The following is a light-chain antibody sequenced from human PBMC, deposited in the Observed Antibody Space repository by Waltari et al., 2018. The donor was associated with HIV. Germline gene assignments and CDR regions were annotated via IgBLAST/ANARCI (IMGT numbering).Light chain of an antibody. Sequence: SFELTQPPLVSVSPGQTARITCSGDELADQSVYWYQLKAGQAPVLVMYKDGERPSGVPERFFASTSGTTVTLIISGVQAEDEADYYCQSADSSDSSYVFGSGTKVTVL. CDR2: KDG. CDR3: QSADSSDSSYV. V-gene: IGLV3-25*03. CDR1: ELADQS. J-gene: IGLJ1*01.